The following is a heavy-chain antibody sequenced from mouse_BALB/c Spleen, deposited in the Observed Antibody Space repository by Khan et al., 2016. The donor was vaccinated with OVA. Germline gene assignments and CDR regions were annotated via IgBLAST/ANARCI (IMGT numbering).Heavy chain of an antibody. J-gene: IGHJ3*01. CDR2: ISSDGDYT. V-gene: IGHV5-9-3*01. CDR1: GFTFSTFA. Sequence: EVQRVESGGGLVKPGGSLKLSCAVSGFTFSTFAMSWVRQTPEKRLEWVATISSDGDYTFYPDVVTGRFTISRDNAKNPLYLQMSSLRSEDTAMYYCARAPYGNFAYWGQGILVTVSA. CDR3: ARAPYGNFAY. D-gene: IGHD2-1*01.